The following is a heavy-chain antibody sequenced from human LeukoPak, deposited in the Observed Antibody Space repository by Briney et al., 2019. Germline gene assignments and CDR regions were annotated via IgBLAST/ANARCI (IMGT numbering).Heavy chain of an antibody. Sequence: SETLSLTCTVSGGSISSYYWSWIRQPPGKGLEWIGYIYYSGSTNYNPSLKSRVTISVDTSKNQFSLKLSSVTAADTAVYYCARDSQDYYDSSGYSHTHYFQHWGQGTLVTVSS. V-gene: IGHV4-59*01. CDR2: IYYSGST. J-gene: IGHJ1*01. D-gene: IGHD3-22*01. CDR1: GGSISSYY. CDR3: ARDSQDYYDSSGYSHTHYFQH.